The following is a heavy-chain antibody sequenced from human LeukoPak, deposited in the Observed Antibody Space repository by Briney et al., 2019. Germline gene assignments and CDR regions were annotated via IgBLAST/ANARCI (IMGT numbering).Heavy chain of an antibody. V-gene: IGHV3-23*01. CDR1: SFIFTSYS. D-gene: IGHD1-1*01. CDR3: AKASWLSNADAVL. Sequence: GRSLRLSCAPSSFIFTSYSMGCVREAATGWLEWVACLIGNVDKFFADSFKGRFTLSTDESRNTVYLQLNKLRAEDTAVYYCAKASWLSNADAVLWGQGTVTPVTS. J-gene: IGHJ4*02. CDR2: LIGNVDK.